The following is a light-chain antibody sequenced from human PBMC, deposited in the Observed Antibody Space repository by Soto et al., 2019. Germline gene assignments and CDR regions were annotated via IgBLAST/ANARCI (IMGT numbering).Light chain of an antibody. V-gene: IGKV3-11*01. CDR2: DTS. CDR1: QSVNNY. CDR3: QQRRDWPLT. Sequence: EIVLTQSPATLSLSPGERATLSCTTSQSVNNYLAWFQQKPGQPPRLLIYDTSNRATGIPARFSGSGSGTDFTLTISSLEPEDFAVYYCQQRRDWPLTFGGGTKVEIK. J-gene: IGKJ4*01.